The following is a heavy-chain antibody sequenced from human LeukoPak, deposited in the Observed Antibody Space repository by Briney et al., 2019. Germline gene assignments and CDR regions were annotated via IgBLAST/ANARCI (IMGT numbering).Heavy chain of an antibody. CDR2: ISSSSSYI. J-gene: IGHJ6*03. Sequence: GGSLRLSCAASGFTFSSYSMNWVRQARGKGLEGVSSISSSSSYIYYADSVKGRFTISRDNAKNSLYLQMNGLRAEDTAVYYCARGHGDYRVYYMGVWGKGTTVTVSS. CDR1: GFTFSSYS. CDR3: ARGHGDYRVYYMGV. V-gene: IGHV3-21*01. D-gene: IGHD4-17*01.